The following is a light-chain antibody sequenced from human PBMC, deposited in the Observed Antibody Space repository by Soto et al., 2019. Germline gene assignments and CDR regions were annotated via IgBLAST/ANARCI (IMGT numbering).Light chain of an antibody. Sequence: QSVLTQPAYVSGSPGQSITISCTGTSSDVGSYNLVSWYQQHPGKAPKLMIYEGSKRPSGVSNRFSGSKSGNTASLTISGLQAEDEADYYCRSYAGSSTYVFGTGTKVTVI. J-gene: IGLJ1*01. V-gene: IGLV2-23*01. CDR1: SSDVGSYNL. CDR2: EGS. CDR3: RSYAGSSTYV.